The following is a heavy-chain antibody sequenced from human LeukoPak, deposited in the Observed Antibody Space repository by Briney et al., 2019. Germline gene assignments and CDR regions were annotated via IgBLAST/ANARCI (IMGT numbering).Heavy chain of an antibody. D-gene: IGHD2-15*01. Sequence: GGSLRVSCAASEFTFSSYTINCVRQAPGKGLEWVSSISSTSTYISYADSVKGRFTISRDNAKNSLYLQMNSLRAEDTAVYYCARGGGNFDYWGQGTLVTVSS. CDR3: ARGGGNFDY. CDR2: ISSTSTYI. J-gene: IGHJ4*02. V-gene: IGHV3-21*01. CDR1: EFTFSSYT.